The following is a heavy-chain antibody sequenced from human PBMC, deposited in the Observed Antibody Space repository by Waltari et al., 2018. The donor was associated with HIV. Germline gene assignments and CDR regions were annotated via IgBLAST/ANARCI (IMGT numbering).Heavy chain of an antibody. CDR1: GFSLSNARMG. D-gene: IGHD4-17*01. CDR2: IFSNDEK. Sequence: QVTLKESGPVLVKPTATLTLTCTVSGFSLSNARMGVSWIRQPPGKALEWLAHIFSNDEKSYSTSRKGRLTISKDTSKSQLVLTMTNMDPVDTATYYCARFYGDQGNDYWGQGTLVTVSS. V-gene: IGHV2-26*01. CDR3: ARFYGDQGNDY. J-gene: IGHJ4*02.